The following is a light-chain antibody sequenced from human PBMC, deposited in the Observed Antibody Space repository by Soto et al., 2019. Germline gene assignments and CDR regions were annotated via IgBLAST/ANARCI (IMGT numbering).Light chain of an antibody. J-gene: IGKJ4*01. V-gene: IGKV3-15*01. CDR1: QNIHNN. Sequence: EIVMTQSPATLSVSPGERATLSCRASQNIHNNLAWFQQKPGQAPTFLIYGASTRATGIPARFSGSGSGTEFTLTISSLQSEDSAVYYCHQYNDWSLTFGGGTKVEIK. CDR2: GAS. CDR3: HQYNDWSLT.